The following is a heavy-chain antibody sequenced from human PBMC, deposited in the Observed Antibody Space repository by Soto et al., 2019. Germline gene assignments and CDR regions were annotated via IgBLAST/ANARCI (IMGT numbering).Heavy chain of an antibody. Sequence: SVKVSCKASGYTFTSYAMHWVRQAPGQRLEWMGRIIPILGIANYAQKFQGRVTITADKSTSTAYMELSSLRSEDTAVYYCAAPKDGYCSGGSCYSAFDIWGQGTMVNVS. J-gene: IGHJ3*02. CDR3: AAPKDGYCSGGSCYSAFDI. D-gene: IGHD2-15*01. CDR1: GYTFTSYA. V-gene: IGHV1-69*04. CDR2: IIPILGIA.